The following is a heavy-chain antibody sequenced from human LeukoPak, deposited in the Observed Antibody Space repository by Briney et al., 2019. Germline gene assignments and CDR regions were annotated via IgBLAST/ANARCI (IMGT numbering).Heavy chain of an antibody. V-gene: IGHV4-39*07. Sequence: SETLSLTCTVSGGSISSSSYYWGWIRQPPGKGLEWIGSIYYSGSTYYNPSLKSRVTISVDTSKNQFSLKLSSVTAADTAVYYCARVSFVDPLFDYWGQGTLVTVSS. CDR3: ARVSFVDPLFDY. D-gene: IGHD3/OR15-3a*01. CDR2: IYYSGST. CDR1: GGSISSSSYY. J-gene: IGHJ4*02.